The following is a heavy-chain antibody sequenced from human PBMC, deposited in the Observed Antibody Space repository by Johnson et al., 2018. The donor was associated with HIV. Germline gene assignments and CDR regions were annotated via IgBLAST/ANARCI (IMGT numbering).Heavy chain of an antibody. V-gene: IGHV3-33*01. J-gene: IGHJ3*02. D-gene: IGHD6-19*01. CDR3: ARGAVAAGLGAFDI. Sequence: QVQLVESGGGVVQPGRSLRLSCAASGFTFNSYGMHWVRQAPGKGLEWVAVIWYDGSNKYYADSVKGRFTISRDNSKNTLYLQMNSLRAEDTALYYCARGAVAAGLGAFDIWGQGTMVTVSS. CDR1: GFTFNSYG. CDR2: IWYDGSNK.